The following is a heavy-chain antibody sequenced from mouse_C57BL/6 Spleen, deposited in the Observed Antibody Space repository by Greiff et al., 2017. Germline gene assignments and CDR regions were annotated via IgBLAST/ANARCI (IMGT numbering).Heavy chain of an antibody. CDR2: ISYDGSN. J-gene: IGHJ3*01. Sequence: EVKLMESGPGLVKPSQSLSLTCSVTGYSITSGYYWNWIRQFPGNKLEWMGYISYDGSNNYNPSLKNRISITRDTSKNQFFLKLNSVTTEDTATYYCARVRIYDGYYGWFAYRGQGTLVTVSA. D-gene: IGHD2-3*01. CDR1: GYSITSGYY. V-gene: IGHV3-6*01. CDR3: ARVRIYDGYYGWFAY.